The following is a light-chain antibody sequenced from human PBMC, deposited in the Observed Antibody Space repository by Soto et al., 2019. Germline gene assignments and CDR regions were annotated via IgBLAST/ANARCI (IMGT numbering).Light chain of an antibody. CDR3: QQYNSYCT. CDR2: KAS. J-gene: IGKJ1*01. CDR1: QSISSW. Sequence: DIQMTQSPSILSASVGDRVTITCRASQSISSWLAWYQQKPGKAPNLLIYKASHLENGVPSRFSGSGSGTEFTLTISSLQPDDFATYYCQQYNSYCTFGQGTKVDIK. V-gene: IGKV1-5*03.